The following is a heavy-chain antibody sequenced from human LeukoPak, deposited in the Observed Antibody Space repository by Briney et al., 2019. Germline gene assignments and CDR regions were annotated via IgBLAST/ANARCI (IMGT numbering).Heavy chain of an antibody. J-gene: IGHJ4*02. CDR2: IGGSGYST. Sequence: PGGSLRLSCAASGSIFSSYAMSWVRQAPGKGLEWVSGIGGSGYSTYYADSVKGRFTISRDNSKNTLYLQMNSLRAEDTAVYYCAKNVRPYWGQGTLVTVSS. V-gene: IGHV3-23*01. CDR1: GSIFSSYA. D-gene: IGHD2-8*01. CDR3: AKNVRPY.